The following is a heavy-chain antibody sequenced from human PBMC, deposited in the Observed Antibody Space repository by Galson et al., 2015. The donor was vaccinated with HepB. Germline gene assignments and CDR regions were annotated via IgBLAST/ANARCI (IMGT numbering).Heavy chain of an antibody. D-gene: IGHD3-3*01. CDR1: GGTFSSYA. Sequence: SVKVSCKASGGTFSSYAISWVRQAPGQGLEWMGWISAYNGNTNYAQKLQGRVTMTTDTSTSTAYMELRSLRSDDTAVYYCARDSNSITIFGVVVNYGIDYWGQGTLVTVSS. V-gene: IGHV1-18*01. J-gene: IGHJ4*02. CDR3: ARDSNSITIFGVVVNYGIDY. CDR2: ISAYNGNT.